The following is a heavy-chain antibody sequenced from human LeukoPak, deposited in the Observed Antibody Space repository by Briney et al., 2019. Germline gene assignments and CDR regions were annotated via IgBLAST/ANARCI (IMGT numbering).Heavy chain of an antibody. D-gene: IGHD5-18*01. V-gene: IGHV3-7*01. Sequence: GGSLRLSCTASGFTFSSYGMNWIRRAPGKGLEWVANIKNDGTVKNYVDSVKGRFTISRDNAKNSLYLQMNSLRAEDTGVYYCAKDSYSKGDYWGQGVLVTVSS. J-gene: IGHJ4*02. CDR3: AKDSYSKGDY. CDR1: GFTFSSYG. CDR2: IKNDGTVK.